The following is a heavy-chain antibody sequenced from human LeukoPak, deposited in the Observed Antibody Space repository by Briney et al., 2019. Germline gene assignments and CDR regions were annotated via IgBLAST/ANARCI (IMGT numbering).Heavy chain of an antibody. CDR2: ISAYNGNT. V-gene: IGHV1-18*04. D-gene: IGHD6-13*01. Sequence: ASVKVSCKASGYTFTSYGISWVRQAPGRGLEWMGWISAYNGNTNYAQKLQGRVTMTTDTSTSTAYMELRSLRSDDTAVYYCARDWYYSSSWYFDYWGQGTLVTVSS. CDR3: ARDWYYSSSWYFDY. CDR1: GYTFTSYG. J-gene: IGHJ4*02.